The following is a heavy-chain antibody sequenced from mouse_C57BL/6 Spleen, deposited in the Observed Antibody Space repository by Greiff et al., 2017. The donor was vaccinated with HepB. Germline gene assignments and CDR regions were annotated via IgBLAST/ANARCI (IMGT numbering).Heavy chain of an antibody. V-gene: IGHV14-4*01. J-gene: IGHJ3*01. CDR3: TIDGSSPAWCAD. CDR2: IDPEKGDT. D-gene: IGHD1-1*01. CDR1: GFNIKDDY. Sequence: EVQLQQSGAELVRPGASVKLSCTASGFNIKDDYMHWVKQRPEQGLEWIGWIDPEKGDTEYASKFQGTATITADTSSNTAYLQLSSLTSEDTAVYYCTIDGSSPAWCADWGQGTLVTVSA.